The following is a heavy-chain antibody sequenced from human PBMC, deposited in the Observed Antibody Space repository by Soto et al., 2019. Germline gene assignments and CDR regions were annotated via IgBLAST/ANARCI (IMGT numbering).Heavy chain of an antibody. V-gene: IGHV3-23*01. D-gene: IGHD2-2*01. J-gene: IGHJ4*02. CDR2: VSGNGVVT. CDR3: AKVPASLTTFDY. Sequence: EVQLLDSGGGLAQPGVSLRLSCAASGVTFGNYAMNWVRQAPGKWLEWVSTVSGNGVVTYYADSVKGRFTISRDNSRSTLYLQMNTLRAEDTAIYFCAKVPASLTTFDYWGQGTLVTVSS. CDR1: GVTFGNYA.